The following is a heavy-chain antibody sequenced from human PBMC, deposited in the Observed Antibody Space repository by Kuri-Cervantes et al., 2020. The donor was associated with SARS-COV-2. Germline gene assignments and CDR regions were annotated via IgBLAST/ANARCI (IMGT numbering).Heavy chain of an antibody. V-gene: IGHV3-30*03. CDR3: TTEGSSWYPLYYFDY. D-gene: IGHD6-13*01. CDR2: ISYDGSNK. Sequence: GESLKISCAASGFTFSSYGMHWVRQAPGKGLEWVAVISYDGSNKYYADSVKGRFTISRDNSKNTLYLQMNSLRAEDTAVYYCTTEGSSWYPLYYFDYWGQGTLVTVSS. J-gene: IGHJ4*02. CDR1: GFTFSSYG.